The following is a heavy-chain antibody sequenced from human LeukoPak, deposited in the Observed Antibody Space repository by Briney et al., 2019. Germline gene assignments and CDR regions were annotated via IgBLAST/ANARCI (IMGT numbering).Heavy chain of an antibody. V-gene: IGHV3-33*06. J-gene: IGHJ5*02. CDR3: AKAAYVSGSPPLWFDP. D-gene: IGHD3-10*01. Sequence: GRSLRLSCAASGFTFSSYGMHWVRQAPGKGLEWVAVIWYDGSNKYYADSVKGRFTISRDNSKNTLYLQMNSLRAEDTAVYYCAKAAYVSGSPPLWFDPWGQGTLVTVSS. CDR1: GFTFSSYG. CDR2: IWYDGSNK.